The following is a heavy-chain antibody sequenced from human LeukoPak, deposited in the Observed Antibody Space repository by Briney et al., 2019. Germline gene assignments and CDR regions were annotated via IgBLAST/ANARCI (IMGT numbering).Heavy chain of an antibody. CDR1: GGTFSSYG. Sequence: SVKVSCKASGGTFSSYGISWVRQAPGQGLEWMGGIIPIFGTANYAQRFQGRVTITTHESTSTAYMELSSLRSEDTAVYYCARDSSSWPFDYWGQGTLVTVSS. CDR3: ARDSSSWPFDY. J-gene: IGHJ4*02. V-gene: IGHV1-69*05. CDR2: IIPIFGTA. D-gene: IGHD6-13*01.